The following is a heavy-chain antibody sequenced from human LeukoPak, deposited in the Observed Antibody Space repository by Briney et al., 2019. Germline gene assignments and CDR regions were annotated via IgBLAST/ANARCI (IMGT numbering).Heavy chain of an antibody. J-gene: IGHJ4*02. CDR2: IWHSGST. D-gene: IGHD4-17*01. V-gene: IGHV4-4*02. CDR3: ATRVYGDSGPFDN. CDR1: GDSINRGYW. Sequence: SETLSLTCTVSGDSINRGYWWSWVRQAPGKGLEWIGQIWHSGSTNYNPSLTTRVTISIDRSKNHFSLKLTSATAADTAVYYCATRVYGDSGPFDNWGQGILVAVSS.